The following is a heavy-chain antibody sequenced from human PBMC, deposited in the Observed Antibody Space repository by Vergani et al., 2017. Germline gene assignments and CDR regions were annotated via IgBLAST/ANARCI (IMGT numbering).Heavy chain of an antibody. CDR3: ARVKRTGIAVAGTSYYYYYMDV. J-gene: IGHJ6*03. D-gene: IGHD6-19*01. CDR1: GGSISSYY. V-gene: IGHV4-4*07. CDR2: IYTSGST. Sequence: QVQLQESGPGLVKPSETLSLTCTVSGGSISSYYWSWIRQPAGKGLEWIGGIYTSGSTNYNPSLKSRVTMSVDTSKNQFSLRLSSVTAADTAVYYCARVKRTGIAVAGTSYYYYYMDVWGKGTTVTVSS.